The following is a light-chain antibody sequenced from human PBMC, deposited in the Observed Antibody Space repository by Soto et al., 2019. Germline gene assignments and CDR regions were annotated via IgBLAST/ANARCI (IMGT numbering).Light chain of an antibody. J-gene: IGLJ1*01. Sequence: QSALTQPASVSGSPGQSITISCTGTSSDFGGYNYVSWYQQHPGKAPKLMIYDVSNRPSGVSNRFSGSKSGNTASLTISGLQAEDEADYYCSSYNTSSTLYVFGPGRKVTVL. CDR1: SSDFGGYNY. V-gene: IGLV2-14*01. CDR2: DVS. CDR3: SSYNTSSTLYV.